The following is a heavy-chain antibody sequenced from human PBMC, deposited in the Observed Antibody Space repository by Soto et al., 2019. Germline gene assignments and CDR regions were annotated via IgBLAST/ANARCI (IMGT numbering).Heavy chain of an antibody. D-gene: IGHD1-26*01. CDR1: GFTFSNYG. CDR2: LSNNGNNK. CDR3: AKDGAYTGTYHLDX. V-gene: IGHV3-30*18. Sequence: QVQLVESGGRVVQPGMSLSLSCAASGFTFSNYGMHWVRQAPGKGLEWVTHLSNNGNNKLYADSVKGRFIISRDNSKNTLYXQMTSLIPEDTAVYYCAKDGAYTGTYHLDXXXXGXXXTVSX. J-gene: IGHJ4*02.